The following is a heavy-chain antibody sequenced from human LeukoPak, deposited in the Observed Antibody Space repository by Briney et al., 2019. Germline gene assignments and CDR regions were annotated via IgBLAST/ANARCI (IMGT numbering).Heavy chain of an antibody. CDR1: GFTFSNYG. J-gene: IGHJ4*02. CDR2: IKQDGSEK. V-gene: IGHV3-7*01. CDR3: ARDRWELRY. D-gene: IGHD1-26*01. Sequence: GGSLRLSCAASGFTFSNYGMNWVRQAPGKGLEWVANIKQDGSEKYYVDSVKGRITISRDNAKNSLYLQMNSLRAEDTAVYYCARDRWELRYWGQGTLVTVSS.